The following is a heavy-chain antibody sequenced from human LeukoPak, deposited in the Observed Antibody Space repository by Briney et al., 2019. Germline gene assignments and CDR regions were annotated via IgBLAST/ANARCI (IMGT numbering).Heavy chain of an antibody. V-gene: IGHV3-21*01. CDR2: ISSRSSYR. CDR1: GFTFSSYS. D-gene: IGHD2-15*01. Sequence: PGGSLRLFCAASGFTFSSYSMNWVRQAPGKGLEWVSSISSRSSYRYYADSMKGRFTISRDNAKNSLYLQMNSLRAEDTAVYYCARATQYCSGGSCYDTWFDPWGQGTLVTVSS. J-gene: IGHJ5*02. CDR3: ARATQYCSGGSCYDTWFDP.